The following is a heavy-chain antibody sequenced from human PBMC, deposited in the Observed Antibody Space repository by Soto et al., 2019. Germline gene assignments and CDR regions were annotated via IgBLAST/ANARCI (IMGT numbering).Heavy chain of an antibody. J-gene: IGHJ6*02. Sequence: RASVKVSCKASGYTFTSYGISWVRQAPGQGLEWMGWISAYNGNTNYAQKLQGRVTMTTDTSTSTAYMELRSLRSDDTAVYYCARSLGYYGSGSYYTAPLYYYGMDVWGQGTTVTVSS. V-gene: IGHV1-18*01. CDR1: GYTFTSYG. D-gene: IGHD3-10*01. CDR2: ISAYNGNT. CDR3: ARSLGYYGSGSYYTAPLYYYGMDV.